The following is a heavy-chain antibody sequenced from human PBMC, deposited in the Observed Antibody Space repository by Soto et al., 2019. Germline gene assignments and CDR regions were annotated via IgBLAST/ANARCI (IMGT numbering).Heavy chain of an antibody. CDR2: ISGSGGST. Sequence: EVQLLESGGGLVQPGGSLSLSCAASGFTFSSYAMSWVRQAPGKGLEWVSAISGSGGSTYYADSVKGRFTISRDNSKNTLYLQMNILSAEDTAVYYCATDQLLWFGESSDAFDIWGQGTMVTVSS. CDR3: ATDQLLWFGESSDAFDI. V-gene: IGHV3-23*01. J-gene: IGHJ3*02. CDR1: GFTFSSYA. D-gene: IGHD3-10*01.